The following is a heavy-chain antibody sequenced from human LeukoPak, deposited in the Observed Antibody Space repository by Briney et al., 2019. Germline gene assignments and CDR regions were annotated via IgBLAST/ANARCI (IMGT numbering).Heavy chain of an antibody. CDR2: ISGSGGST. V-gene: IGHV3-23*01. Sequence: GGSLRLSCAASGFTFSSYAMSWVRQAPGKGLEWVSAISGSGGSTYYADSVKSRFTISRDNSKNTLYLQMNSLRAEDTAVYYCARADRDWGWELLVDYWGQGTLVTVSS. CDR3: ARADRDWGWELLVDY. CDR1: GFTFSSYA. J-gene: IGHJ4*02. D-gene: IGHD1-26*01.